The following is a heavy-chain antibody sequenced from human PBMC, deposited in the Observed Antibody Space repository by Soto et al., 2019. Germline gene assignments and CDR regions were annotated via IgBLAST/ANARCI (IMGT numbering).Heavy chain of an antibody. CDR2: ISSSSSTI. J-gene: IGHJ4*02. CDR3: ARCSGGSCYFLY. D-gene: IGHD2-15*01. V-gene: IGHV3-48*02. CDR1: GFTFSSYS. Sequence: PGGSLRLSCAASGFTFSSYSMNWVRQAPGKGLEWVSYISSSSSTIYYADSVKGRFTISRDNAENSLYLQMNSPRDEDTAVYYCARCSGGSCYFLYWGQGTLVTVSS.